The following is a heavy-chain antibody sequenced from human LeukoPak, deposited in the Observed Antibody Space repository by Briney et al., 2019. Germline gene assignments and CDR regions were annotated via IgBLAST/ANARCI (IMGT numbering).Heavy chain of an antibody. D-gene: IGHD3-3*01. CDR3: ARESPRHPVVLRFLELTGNWFDP. CDR2: IKQDGSEK. V-gene: IGHV3-7*01. Sequence: ETLSLTCAVYGGSFSGYYWSWVRQAPGKGLEWVANIKQDGSEKYYVDSVKGRFTISRDNAKNSLYLQMNSLRAEDTAVYYCARESPRHPVVLRFLELTGNWFDPWGQGTLVTVSS. J-gene: IGHJ5*02. CDR1: GGSFSGYY.